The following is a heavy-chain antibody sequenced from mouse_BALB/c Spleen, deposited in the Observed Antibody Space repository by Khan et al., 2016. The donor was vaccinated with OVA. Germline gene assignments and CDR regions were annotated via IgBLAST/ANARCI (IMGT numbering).Heavy chain of an antibody. CDR3: ATHLTGSFAY. J-gene: IGHJ3*01. V-gene: IGHV5-6*01. Sequence: EVELVESGGDLVKSGGSLKLSCAASGFTFSPYSMSWVRQPPDKRLEWVATISSDGDYTYYPDSVKGRFSISRDNAKNTLYLQMSTLKSEDTAMYYCATHLTGSFAYWGQGTLVTVSA. CDR1: GFTFSPYS. CDR2: ISSDGDYT. D-gene: IGHD4-1*01.